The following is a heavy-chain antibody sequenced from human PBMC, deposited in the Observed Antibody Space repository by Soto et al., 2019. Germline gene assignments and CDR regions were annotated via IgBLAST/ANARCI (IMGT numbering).Heavy chain of an antibody. CDR1: GESLRGYY. CDR2: INHRGTT. D-gene: IGHD2-21*01. CDR3: ARGYPRSILSTSLTTSYWFDS. J-gene: IGHJ5*01. V-gene: IGHV4-34*04. Sequence: QVQLQQWGTGLLKPSETLSLHCAVYGESLRGYYWSWIRQTPAMGLEWIGEINHRGTTNHDSSLKSRAIIFLDTSKNQVSLRLNYVTAADTAVYYCARGYPRSILSTSLTTSYWFDSWGQGTLVTVSS.